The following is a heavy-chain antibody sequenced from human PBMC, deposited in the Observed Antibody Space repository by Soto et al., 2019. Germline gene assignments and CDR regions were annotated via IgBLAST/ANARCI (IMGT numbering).Heavy chain of an antibody. V-gene: IGHV1-18*01. D-gene: IGHD3-16*01. CDR3: ARGGYYDNSWGKLSHYGLDV. CDR2: ISPYNDYT. J-gene: IGHJ6*02. Sequence: QVHLVQSAAEVKKPGASVKVSCKASGYTFIRYGITWVRQAPGQGLEWLGGISPYNDYTIYAQKLQGRVTLTTHTSTRTVHMEVRGLKSDDTALYYCARGGYYDNSWGKLSHYGLDVWGQGTSVTVSS. CDR1: GYTFIRYG.